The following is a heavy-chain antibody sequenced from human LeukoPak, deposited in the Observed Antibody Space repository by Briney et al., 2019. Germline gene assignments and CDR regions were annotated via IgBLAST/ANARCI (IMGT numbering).Heavy chain of an antibody. Sequence: GALRLSCAASGFTFSSYAMSWVRQAPGKGLEWVSAISGNGDITYYTDSVKGRFTISRDNSKNTLYLQMNSLRAEGTAVYYCAKVTGGDMITYGGLDYWGQGTLVTASS. CDR2: ISGNGDIT. D-gene: IGHD3-16*01. J-gene: IGHJ4*02. CDR3: AKVTGGDMITYGGLDY. V-gene: IGHV3-23*01. CDR1: GFTFSSYA.